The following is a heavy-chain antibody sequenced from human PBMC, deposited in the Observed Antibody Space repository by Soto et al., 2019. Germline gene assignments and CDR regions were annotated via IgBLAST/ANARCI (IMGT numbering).Heavy chain of an antibody. CDR2: IIPTFGTG. CDR1: GGTFNNYA. Sequence: QVLLVQSGPEVKKPGSSVKVSGKASGGTFNNYAINWLRQAPGKGLEWMGGIIPTFGTGNHAQKFQGRVTITADESTTTAYMELNSLRSEDTAIYYCASFDGTLVRGGRSSPYEMDVWGQGTTVIVSS. J-gene: IGHJ6*02. D-gene: IGHD3-10*01. V-gene: IGHV1-69*01. CDR3: ASFDGTLVRGGRSSPYEMDV.